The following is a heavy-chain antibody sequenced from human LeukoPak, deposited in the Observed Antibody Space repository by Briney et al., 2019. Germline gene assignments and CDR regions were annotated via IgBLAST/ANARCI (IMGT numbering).Heavy chain of an antibody. CDR3: ARPHYYDSSPSFDI. Sequence: RGGSLKISCKGSGYSFNSYWIGGVRQLPGKGLEWMGIIYPGDSDTRYSPSFQGQVPISADKSISTAYLQWSSLKASDTAMYYCARPHYYDSSPSFDIWGQGTMVTVSS. CDR1: GYSFNSYW. CDR2: IYPGDSDT. J-gene: IGHJ3*02. D-gene: IGHD3-22*01. V-gene: IGHV5-51*01.